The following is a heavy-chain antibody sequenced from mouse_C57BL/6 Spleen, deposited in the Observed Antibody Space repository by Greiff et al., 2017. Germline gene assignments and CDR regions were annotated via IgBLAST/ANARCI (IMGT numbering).Heavy chain of an antibody. CDR1: GYSFTSYY. V-gene: IGHV1-66*01. D-gene: IGHD1-1*01. CDR3: ARSGYYGSYWYFDV. CDR2: IYPGSGNT. J-gene: IGHJ1*03. Sequence: VQLQQSGPELVKPGASVKISCKASGYSFTSYYIHWVKQRPGQGLEWIGWIYPGSGNTKYNEKFKGKATLTADTSSSTAYMQLSSLTSEDSAVYYCARSGYYGSYWYFDVWGTGTTVTVSS.